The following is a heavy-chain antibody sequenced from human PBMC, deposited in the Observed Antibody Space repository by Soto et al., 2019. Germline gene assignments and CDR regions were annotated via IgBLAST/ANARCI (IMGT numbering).Heavy chain of an antibody. V-gene: IGHV5-51*01. CDR2: IYPGDSDT. CDR3: ARFRRLRGGYSYGSLIDY. Sequence: GESLKISCKGSGYSFTSYWIGWVRQMPGKGLEWMGIIYPGDSDTRYSPSFQGQVTISADKSISTAYLQWSSLKASDTAMYYCARFRRLRGGYSYGSLIDYWGQGTLVTVSS. CDR1: GYSFTSYW. D-gene: IGHD5-18*01. J-gene: IGHJ4*02.